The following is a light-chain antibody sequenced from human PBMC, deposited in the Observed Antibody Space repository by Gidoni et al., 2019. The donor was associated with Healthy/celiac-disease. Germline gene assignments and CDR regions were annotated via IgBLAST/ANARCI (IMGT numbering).Light chain of an antibody. CDR1: SSNIGAGYD. V-gene: IGLV1-40*01. J-gene: IGLJ3*02. Sequence: SVLTQPPSVSGAPGQRVTISCTWISSNIGAGYDVHWYQQLPGTAPKLLLYGNSNRPAGVPDRFSGSKSGTSAALAITGLQAEDEADDYCQSYDSSLSWVFGGGTKLTVL. CDR3: QSYDSSLSWV. CDR2: GNS.